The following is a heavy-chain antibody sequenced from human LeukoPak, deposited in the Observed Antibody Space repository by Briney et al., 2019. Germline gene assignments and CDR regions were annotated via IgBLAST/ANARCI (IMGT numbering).Heavy chain of an antibody. CDR1: GFTFSSYG. CDR3: ARDVGYGDSLSYDY. CDR2: IWYDGSNK. J-gene: IGHJ4*02. V-gene: IGHV3-33*08. Sequence: GGSLRLSCAASGFTFSSYGMHWVRQAPGKGLEWVAVIWYDGSNKYYADPVKGRFTISRDNSKNTLYLQMNSLRAEDTAVYYCARDVGYGDSLSYDYWGQGTLVTVSS. D-gene: IGHD4-17*01.